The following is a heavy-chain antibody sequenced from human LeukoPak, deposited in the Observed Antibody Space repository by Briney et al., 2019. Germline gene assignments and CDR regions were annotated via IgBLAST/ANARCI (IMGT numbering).Heavy chain of an antibody. D-gene: IGHD2-8*01. V-gene: IGHV1-8*01. J-gene: IGHJ5*02. CDR3: ARGDIVLSWFDL. CDR2: MNPNSGNT. Sequence: ASVKVSCKASGYTFTSYDINWVRQATGQGLEWMGWMNPNSGNTGYAQKFQGRVTMTRNTSISTAYMELSSLRSEDTAVYYCARGDIVLSWFDLWGQGTLVTVSS. CDR1: GYTFTSYD.